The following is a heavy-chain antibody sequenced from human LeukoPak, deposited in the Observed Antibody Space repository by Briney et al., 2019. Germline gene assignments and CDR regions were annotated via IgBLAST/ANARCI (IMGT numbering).Heavy chain of an antibody. CDR2: INPSFNPGVDVT. CDR1: GYTFSRYH. J-gene: IGHJ4*02. CDR3: ARAWESIAGYYFDY. Sequence: ASVKVSCKASGYTFSRYHIHWVRQAPGQGLEWMGRINPSFNPGVDVTSYAQKFQGRITMTRDISTNTVYMELSSLTSEDTAVYYCARAWESIAGYYFDYWGQGTLVTVSS. V-gene: IGHV1-46*01. D-gene: IGHD1-26*01.